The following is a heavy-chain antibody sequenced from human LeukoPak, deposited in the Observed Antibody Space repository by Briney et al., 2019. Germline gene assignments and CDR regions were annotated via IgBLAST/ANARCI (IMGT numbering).Heavy chain of an antibody. Sequence: GGSLRLSCAASGFTFTSYWMTWVRQAPGKGLEWVANIKQDGSEKYYVDSVKGRFTISRDNAKNSLYLQMNSLRAEDTALYYCAKEIRGYSYGYLSYDYWGQGTLVTVSS. CDR2: IKQDGSEK. CDR1: GFTFTSYW. J-gene: IGHJ4*02. D-gene: IGHD5-18*01. CDR3: AKEIRGYSYGYLSYDY. V-gene: IGHV3-7*03.